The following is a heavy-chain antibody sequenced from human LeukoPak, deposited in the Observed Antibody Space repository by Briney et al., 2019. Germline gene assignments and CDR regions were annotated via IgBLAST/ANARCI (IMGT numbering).Heavy chain of an antibody. CDR3: ARDQAVAAYDAFDI. CDR2: ISSSGSTI. Sequence: GGSLRLSCAASGFTFSSYAMSWIRQAPGKGLEWVSYISSSGSTIYYADSVKGRFTISRDNAKNSLYLQMNSLRAEDTAVYYCARDQAVAAYDAFDIWGQGTMVTVSS. J-gene: IGHJ3*02. CDR1: GFTFSSYA. V-gene: IGHV3-11*01. D-gene: IGHD6-19*01.